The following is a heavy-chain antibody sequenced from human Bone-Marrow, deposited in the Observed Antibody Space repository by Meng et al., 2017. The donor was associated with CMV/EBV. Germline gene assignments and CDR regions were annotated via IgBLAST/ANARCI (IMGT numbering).Heavy chain of an antibody. CDR3: ARDLTVVRGVLDY. Sequence: VSGGANGSANWWKWVRQPPGKGMEWIGEILNSGNTNYNPYLKSRVTISVDKSKNQLSLNLSPVTAAETAVYYCARDLTVVRGVLDYWSQGTLVTVSS. D-gene: IGHD3-10*01. V-gene: IGHV4-4*02. J-gene: IGHJ4*02. CDR2: ILNSGNT. CDR1: GGANGSANW.